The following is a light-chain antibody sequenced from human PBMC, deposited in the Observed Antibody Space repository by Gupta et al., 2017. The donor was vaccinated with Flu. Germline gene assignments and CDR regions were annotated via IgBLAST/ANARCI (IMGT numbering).Light chain of an antibody. CDR3: QRTDNFPWT. Sequence: DTVTITCRASQSISAWLAWYQQKPGKAPKLLMSAASSLESGVPTRFSGSGSGTDFTLTISRLQPEDFATYYCQRTDNFPWTFGQGTKVEIK. J-gene: IGKJ1*01. V-gene: IGKV1-12*01. CDR2: AAS. CDR1: QSISAW.